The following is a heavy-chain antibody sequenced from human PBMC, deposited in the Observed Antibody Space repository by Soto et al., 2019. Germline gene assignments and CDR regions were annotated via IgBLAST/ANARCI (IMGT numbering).Heavy chain of an antibody. V-gene: IGHV3-23*01. CDR2: ISGSGGST. CDR1: GFTFSSYA. Sequence: AASGFTFSSYAMSWVRQAPGKGLEWVSAISGSGGSTYYADSVKGRFTISRDNSKNTLYLQMNSLRAEDTAVYYCAKGIAAADPYYFDYWGQGTLVTVSS. J-gene: IGHJ4*02. D-gene: IGHD6-13*01. CDR3: AKGIAAADPYYFDY.